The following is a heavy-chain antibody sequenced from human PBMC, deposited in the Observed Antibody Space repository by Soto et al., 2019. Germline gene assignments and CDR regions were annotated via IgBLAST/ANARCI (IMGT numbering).Heavy chain of an antibody. V-gene: IGHV3-23*01. J-gene: IGHJ6*02. CDR3: AKDKQLGRDYYYYGLDV. CDR1: GFSFSNYA. Sequence: GGSLRLSCAASGFSFSNYAMSWVRQAPGKGLAWVSAISGSGAGTYYVESVRGRFTISRDNSKNTLYLHMNSLRAEDTAVYFCAKDKQLGRDYYYYGLDVGGQGTTVTVSS. CDR2: ISGSGAGT. D-gene: IGHD1-1*01.